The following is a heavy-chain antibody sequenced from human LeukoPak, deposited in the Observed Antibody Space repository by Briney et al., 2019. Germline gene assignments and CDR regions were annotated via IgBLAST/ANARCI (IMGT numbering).Heavy chain of an antibody. J-gene: IGHJ6*03. D-gene: IGHD6-19*01. CDR1: GFIFSHHG. CDR3: AKITVAGTYYYYYMDV. V-gene: IGHV3-23*01. Sequence: GGTLRLSCATSGFIFSHHGMNWVRQAPGKGLEWVSGIRADAVTTYYADSVKGRFTISRDNSKNTLYLQMNSLRAEDTAVYYCAKITVAGTYYYYYMDVWGKGTTVTVSS. CDR2: IRADAVTT.